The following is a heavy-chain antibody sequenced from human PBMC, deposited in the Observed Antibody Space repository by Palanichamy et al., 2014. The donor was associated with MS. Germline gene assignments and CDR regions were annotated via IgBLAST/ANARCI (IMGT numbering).Heavy chain of an antibody. J-gene: IGHJ4*02. CDR2: ISWDGGKT. CDR1: EFTFDDYG. CDR3: AKSSIKTMVRGGALSSQIDD. V-gene: IGHV3-43D*03. D-gene: IGHD3-10*01. Sequence: EVQLVESGGVVVQPGGSLRLSCAASEFTFDDYGMHWVRQAPGKGLEWVSLISWDGGKTYYADSVKGRFTISRDNSKNFLYLQMNSLKTEDTALYYCAKSSIKTMVRGGALSSQIDDWGQGTLVTVSS.